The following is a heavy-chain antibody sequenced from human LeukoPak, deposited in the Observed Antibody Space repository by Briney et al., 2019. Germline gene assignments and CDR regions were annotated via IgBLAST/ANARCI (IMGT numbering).Heavy chain of an antibody. V-gene: IGHV4-59*01. CDR2: IYYSGST. CDR3: ARTSSGSPKWYYYYYMDV. D-gene: IGHD3-10*01. CDR1: GGSISSYY. J-gene: IGHJ6*03. Sequence: PSETLSLTCTVSGGSISSYYWSWIRQPPGKGLEWIGYIYYSGSTNYNPSLKSRVTISVDTSKNQFSLKLSSVTAADTAVYYCARTSSGSPKWYYYYYMDVWSKGTTVTVSS.